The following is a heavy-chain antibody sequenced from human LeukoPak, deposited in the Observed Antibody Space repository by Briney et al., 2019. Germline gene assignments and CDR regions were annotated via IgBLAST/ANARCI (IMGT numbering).Heavy chain of an antibody. D-gene: IGHD6-13*01. CDR3: AKTKRGSSWAHTFDY. Sequence: GSLRLSCAASGFTVSSNYMSWVRQAQGKGLEWVSVIYSGGSTYYADSVKGRFTISRDNSKNTLYLQMNSLRAEDTAVYYCAKTKRGSSWAHTFDYWGQGTLVTVSS. J-gene: IGHJ4*02. CDR1: GFTVSSNY. V-gene: IGHV3-66*01. CDR2: IYSGGST.